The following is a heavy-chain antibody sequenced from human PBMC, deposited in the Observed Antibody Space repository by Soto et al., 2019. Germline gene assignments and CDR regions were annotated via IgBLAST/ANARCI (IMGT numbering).Heavy chain of an antibody. D-gene: IGHD3-9*01. CDR2: IYPGDSDT. CDR3: ARGYYVILTGYYTPDLFDY. CDR1: GYSFTSYW. Sequence: GESLKISCKGSGYSFTSYWIGWVRQMPGKGLEWMGIIYPGDSDTRYSPSFQGQVTISADKSISTAYLQWSSLKASDTAMYYCARGYYVILTGYYTPDLFDYWGQGSLVTVSS. J-gene: IGHJ4*02. V-gene: IGHV5-51*01.